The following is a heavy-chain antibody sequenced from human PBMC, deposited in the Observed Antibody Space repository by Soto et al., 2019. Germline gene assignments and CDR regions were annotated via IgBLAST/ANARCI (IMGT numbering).Heavy chain of an antibody. V-gene: IGHV3-33*01. CDR1: GFTFSSYG. Sequence: LRLSCAASGFTFSSYGMHWVRQAPGKGLEWVAVIWYDGSNKYYADSVKGRFTISRDNSKNTLYLQMNSLRAEDTAVYYCARDPGSGYDYYFDYWGQGTLVTVSS. J-gene: IGHJ4*02. D-gene: IGHD5-12*01. CDR3: ARDPGSGYDYYFDY. CDR2: IWYDGSNK.